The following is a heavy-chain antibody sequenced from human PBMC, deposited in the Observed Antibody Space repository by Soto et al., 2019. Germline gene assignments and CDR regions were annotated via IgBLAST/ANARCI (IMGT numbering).Heavy chain of an antibody. CDR1: GDTFSSYA. J-gene: IGHJ2*01. CDR3: ARVVTIFGVVISYFDL. Sequence: QVQLVQSGAEVKKPGSSVKVSCTASGDTFSSYAISWVRQAPGQGLEWMGGIIPIFGTANYAQKFQGRDTITADESTSTAYMELSSLRSEDTGVYYCARVVTIFGVVISYFDLWGRGPLVTVSS. V-gene: IGHV1-69*01. D-gene: IGHD3-3*01. CDR2: IIPIFGTA.